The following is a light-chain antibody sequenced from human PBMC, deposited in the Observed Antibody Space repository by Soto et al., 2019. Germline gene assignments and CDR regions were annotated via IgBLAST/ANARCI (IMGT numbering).Light chain of an antibody. CDR2: EVT. Sequence: QSVLTQPASVPGSPGQSITISCTGTSSDVGGYNYVSWYQQHPGQVPKLTIYEVTNRPSGVSSRFSGSKSGNTASLTISGLQAEDEADYYCSSYTNSDTWVFGGGTKLTVL. J-gene: IGLJ3*02. V-gene: IGLV2-14*01. CDR3: SSYTNSDTWV. CDR1: SSDVGGYNY.